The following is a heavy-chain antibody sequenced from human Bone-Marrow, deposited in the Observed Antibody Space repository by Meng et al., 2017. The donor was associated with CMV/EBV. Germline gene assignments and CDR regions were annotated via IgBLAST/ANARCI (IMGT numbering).Heavy chain of an antibody. Sequence: ASVKVSCKASGYTFTSYDINWVRQATGQGLEWMGWMNPNSGNTGYAQKFQGRVTMTRNTSISTAYMELSSLRSEDTAVYYCARGTGYYTLFDYWGQGTLVAVSS. CDR1: GYTFTSYD. J-gene: IGHJ4*02. CDR3: ARGTGYYTLFDY. V-gene: IGHV1-8*01. CDR2: MNPNSGNT. D-gene: IGHD3/OR15-3a*01.